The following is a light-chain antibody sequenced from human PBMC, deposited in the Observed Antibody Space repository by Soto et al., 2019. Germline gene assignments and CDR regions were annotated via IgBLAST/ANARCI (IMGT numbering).Light chain of an antibody. V-gene: IGLV2-23*01. CDR2: EGS. Sequence: QSALTQPASVSGSPGQSITISCTGTSSDVGRYNLVSWYQQHPGKAPKLMIYEGSKRPSGVSNRFSGSKSGNTASLTISGLQAEDEADYYCCSYAGSSISWVFGGGTKLTVL. J-gene: IGLJ3*02. CDR1: SSDVGRYNL. CDR3: CSYAGSSISWV.